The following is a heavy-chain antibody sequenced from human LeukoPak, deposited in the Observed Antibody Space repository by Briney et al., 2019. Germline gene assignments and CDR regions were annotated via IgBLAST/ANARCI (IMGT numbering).Heavy chain of an antibody. J-gene: IGHJ4*02. CDR2: IYYSGST. CDR3: AGNYGGNTPRGY. Sequence: PSETLSLTCTVSGGSISSYYWSWTRQPPGKGLEWIGYIYYSGSTNYNPSLKSRVTISVDTSKNQFSLKLSSVTAADTPVYYCAGNYGGNTPRGYGGKGPLVPFSS. CDR1: GGSISSYY. D-gene: IGHD4-23*01. V-gene: IGHV4-59*01.